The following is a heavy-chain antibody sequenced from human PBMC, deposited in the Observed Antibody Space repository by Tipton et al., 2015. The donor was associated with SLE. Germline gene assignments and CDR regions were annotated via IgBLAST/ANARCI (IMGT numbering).Heavy chain of an antibody. CDR2: INHSGST. CDR1: GGSFSGYY. J-gene: IGHJ4*02. V-gene: IGHV4-34*01. CDR3: ARGGGYSSSAYLDY. Sequence: TLSLTCAVYGGSFSGYYWSWIRQPPGKGLEWIGEINHSGSTNYNPSLKSRVTISVDTSKNQFSLKLSSVTAADTAVYYCARGGGYSSSAYLDYWGQGTLVTVSS. D-gene: IGHD6-6*01.